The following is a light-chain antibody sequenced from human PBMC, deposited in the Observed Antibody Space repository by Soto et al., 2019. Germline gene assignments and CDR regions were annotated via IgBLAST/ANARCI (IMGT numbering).Light chain of an antibody. CDR3: HQYGGSPRT. CDR1: QSVSSNY. J-gene: IGKJ1*01. Sequence: EIVLTQSPGTLSLSPGERATLFCRASQSVSSNYLNWFQQKPGQAPRLLIYGVSSRATGIPARFSGSGAGTDFTLTISRLEPEDFAVYYCHQYGGSPRTFGQGTTVEIK. V-gene: IGKV3-20*01. CDR2: GVS.